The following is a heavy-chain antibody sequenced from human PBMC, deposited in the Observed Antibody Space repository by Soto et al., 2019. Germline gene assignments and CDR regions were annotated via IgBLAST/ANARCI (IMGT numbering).Heavy chain of an antibody. V-gene: IGHV3-48*03. CDR3: ARSTVTSD. CDR2: ISDSGSTM. Sequence: EVILVESGGGLARPGGSLRLSCATSGFSFSSFEMIWVRQAPGKGLEWISYISDSGSTMYYADSVKGRLTISRDNAKNSLYLQMSSLRVEDTALYYCARSTVTSDWGQGTQVTVSS. J-gene: IGHJ4*02. D-gene: IGHD4-17*01. CDR1: GFSFSSFE.